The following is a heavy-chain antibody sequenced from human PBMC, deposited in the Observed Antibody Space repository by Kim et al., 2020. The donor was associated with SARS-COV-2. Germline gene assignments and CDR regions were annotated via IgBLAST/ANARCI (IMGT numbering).Heavy chain of an antibody. Sequence: GGSLRLSCAASGFTFSSYDMHWVRQTTGKGLEWVSAIGTAGDTYYPCSVKGRFTISRENAKNSLYLQMNSLRAGDTAVYYCARAGDSGSYSSPWSFDYWGQGTLVTVSS. J-gene: IGHJ4*02. CDR1: GFTFSSYD. D-gene: IGHD1-26*01. V-gene: IGHV3-13*04. CDR3: ARAGDSGSYSSPWSFDY. CDR2: IGTAGDT.